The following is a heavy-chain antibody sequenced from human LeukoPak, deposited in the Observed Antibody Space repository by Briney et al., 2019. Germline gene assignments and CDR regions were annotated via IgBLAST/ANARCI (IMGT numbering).Heavy chain of an antibody. V-gene: IGHV6-1*01. Sequence: HSQTLSLTCAISGDSVSSNSAAWNWNRQSPSRGLEWLGRTYYRSKWYNDYAVSVKSRITINPDTSKNQFSLQLNSVTPEDTAVYYCARDQVIAAAGTVDYWGQGTLVTVSS. J-gene: IGHJ4*02. D-gene: IGHD6-13*01. CDR2: TYYRSKWYN. CDR3: ARDQVIAAAGTVDY. CDR1: GDSVSSNSAA.